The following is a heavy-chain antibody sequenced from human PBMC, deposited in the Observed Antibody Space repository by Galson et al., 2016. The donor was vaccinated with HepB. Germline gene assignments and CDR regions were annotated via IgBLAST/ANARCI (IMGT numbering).Heavy chain of an antibody. CDR3: ATGSKATRRGFTP. J-gene: IGHJ5*02. CDR2: IGATGRTT. Sequence: SLRLSCAASGFTFSSYGMSWVRQAPGKGLEWVSVIGATGRTTYYADSVKGRFTISRDNSKNALYLQMKSLRAEETALYYCATGSKATRRGFTPWGQGTLVTVSS. CDR1: GFTFSSYG. D-gene: IGHD1-26*01. V-gene: IGHV3-23*01.